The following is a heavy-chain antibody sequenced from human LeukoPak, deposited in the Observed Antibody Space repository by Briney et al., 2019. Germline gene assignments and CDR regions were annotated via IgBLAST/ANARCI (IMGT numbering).Heavy chain of an antibody. J-gene: IGHJ5*02. CDR1: GFTFSNFW. CDR2: IHPEGNEK. V-gene: IGHV3-7*04. Sequence: GGSLRLSCAVSGFTFSNFWMSWVRQAPGRGLEWVANIHPEGNEKYHVESVKGRFTISRDNAKNSLFLQMNGLRVEDTAVYYCARGDAFSGDPWGQGTLVTVSS. CDR3: ARGDAFSGDP.